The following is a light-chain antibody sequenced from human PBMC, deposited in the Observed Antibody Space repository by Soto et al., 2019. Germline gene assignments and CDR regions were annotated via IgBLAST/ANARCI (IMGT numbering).Light chain of an antibody. V-gene: IGLV2-8*01. J-gene: IGLJ2*01. CDR1: SSDVGGYNY. CDR2: EVT. CDR3: SSYAGSNNVI. Sequence: QSVLTQPPSASGSPGQSVAISCTGTSSDVGGYNYVSRYQQHPGKAPKLMLYEVTKRPSGVPDRFSGSKSGNTASLTVSGLLAEDEADYYCSSYAGSNNVIFGGGTKVTVL.